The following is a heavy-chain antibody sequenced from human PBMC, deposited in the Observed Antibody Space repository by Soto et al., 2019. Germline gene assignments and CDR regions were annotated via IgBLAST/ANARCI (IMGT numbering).Heavy chain of an antibody. CDR1: GFTFSSYG. V-gene: IGHV3-30*18. CDR3: AKTPLTVPGYFDY. J-gene: IGHJ4*02. CDR2: ISYDGSNK. Sequence: GSLRLSCAASGFTFSSYGMHWVRQAPGKGLEWVAVISYDGSNKYYADSVKGRFTISRDNSKNTLYLQMNSLRVEDTAVYYCAKTPLTVPGYFDYWGQGTLVTVSS. D-gene: IGHD4-4*01.